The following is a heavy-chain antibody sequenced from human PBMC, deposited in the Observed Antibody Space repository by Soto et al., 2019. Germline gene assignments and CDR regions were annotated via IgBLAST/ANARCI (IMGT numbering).Heavy chain of an antibody. D-gene: IGHD1-26*01. J-gene: IGHJ5*02. Sequence: SETLPSPALSLVAPLTVETTIGAGSGSPPGKGLEWIGYVYYSGTTNYNPFLKSRVTLSLDKSKNQFSLKMNSVTAADTAVYYCARDMHAGFTHYFDPWGQGTLVTVSS. CDR1: VAPLTVETT. CDR2: VYYSGTT. CDR3: ARDMHAGFTHYFDP. V-gene: IGHV4-61*08.